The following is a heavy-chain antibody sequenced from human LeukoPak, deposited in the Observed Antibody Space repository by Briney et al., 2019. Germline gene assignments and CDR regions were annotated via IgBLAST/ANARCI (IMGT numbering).Heavy chain of an antibody. V-gene: IGHV3-74*01. Sequence: GGSLRLPCAVSGFTFSSYWMHWVRQAPGKGLVWVSRIKTDGSSTGYADSVKGRFTISRDNAKNTLYLQMDSLRAEDTAVYYCARESAGAALGDWGQGTLVTVSS. CDR3: ARESAGAALGD. CDR1: GFTFSSYW. CDR2: IKTDGSST. J-gene: IGHJ4*02. D-gene: IGHD6-6*01.